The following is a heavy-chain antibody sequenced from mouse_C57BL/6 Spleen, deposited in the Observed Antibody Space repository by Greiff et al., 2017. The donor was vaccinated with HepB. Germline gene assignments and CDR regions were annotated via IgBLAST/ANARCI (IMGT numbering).Heavy chain of an antibody. CDR2: ISYDGSN. CDR1: GYSITSGYY. J-gene: IGHJ1*03. CDR3: ARGRGGDWYFDV. V-gene: IGHV3-6*01. Sequence: VQLQQSGPGLVKPSQSLSLTCSVTGYSITSGYYWNWIRQFPGNKLEWMGYISYDGSNNYNPSLKNRISITRDTSKNQFFLKLNSVTTEDTATYYCARGRGGDWYFDVWGTGTTVTVSS.